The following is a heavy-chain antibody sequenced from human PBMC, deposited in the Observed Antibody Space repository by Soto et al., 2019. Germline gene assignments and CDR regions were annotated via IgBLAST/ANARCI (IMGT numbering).Heavy chain of an antibody. D-gene: IGHD3-22*01. J-gene: IGHJ5*02. Sequence: GGSLRLSCAASGFTFSSYAMSWVRQAPGKGLEWVSAISGSGGSTYYADSVKGWFTISRDNSKNTLYLQMNSLRAEDTAVYYCAKEWVYDSSGYYKAWGQGTLVTVSS. CDR3: AKEWVYDSSGYYKA. CDR2: ISGSGGST. CDR1: GFTFSSYA. V-gene: IGHV3-23*01.